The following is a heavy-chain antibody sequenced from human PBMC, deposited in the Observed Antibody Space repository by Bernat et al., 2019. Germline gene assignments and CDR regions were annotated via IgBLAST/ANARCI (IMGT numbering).Heavy chain of an antibody. Sequence: EVHVVESGGGLVQPGGSLRLSCVASGLAFSTYWMSWVRQAPGKGLEWVANMKPDASEKCYLDSVKGRFTISKDNSKNSLYLQMNSLRAEDTAMYYCGGGSGWLFDYWGQGILVTVSS. V-gene: IGHV3-7*03. CDR2: MKPDASEK. J-gene: IGHJ4*02. CDR1: GLAFSTYW. D-gene: IGHD6-19*01. CDR3: GGGSGWLFDY.